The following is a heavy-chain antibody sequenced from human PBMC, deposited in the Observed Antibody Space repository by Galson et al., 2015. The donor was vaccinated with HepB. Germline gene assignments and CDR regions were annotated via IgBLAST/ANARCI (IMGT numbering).Heavy chain of an antibody. CDR2: IYPGDSDT. Sequence: QSGAEAKKPRESLTISCKGSGYSFTSYWIGWVRQMPGKGLEWMGIIYPGDSDTRYSPPFQGQVTISADKSISTAYLQWSSLKASDTAMYYCARHKSRGSSSYDYWGQGTLVTVSS. D-gene: IGHD6-13*01. J-gene: IGHJ4*02. CDR3: ARHKSRGSSSYDY. CDR1: GYSFTSYW. V-gene: IGHV5-51*01.